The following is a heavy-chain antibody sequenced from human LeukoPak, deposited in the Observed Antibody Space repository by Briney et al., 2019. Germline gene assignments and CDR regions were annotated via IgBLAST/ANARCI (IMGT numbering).Heavy chain of an antibody. CDR1: GGSISSSSSY. V-gene: IGHV4-39*07. CDR3: ARGTLYRGWSYYLDF. Sequence: SETLSLTCSVSGGSISSSSSYWGWIRQPPGKGLEWIGSIYYSGSSFDNPSLKSRVTISVDMSKNHFSLRLRSVTAADTAMYYCARGTLYRGWSYYLDFWGQGSQVTVSS. D-gene: IGHD6-19*01. CDR2: IYYSGSS. J-gene: IGHJ4*02.